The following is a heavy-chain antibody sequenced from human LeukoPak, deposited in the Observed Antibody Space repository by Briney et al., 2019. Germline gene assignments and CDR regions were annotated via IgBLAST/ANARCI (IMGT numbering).Heavy chain of an antibody. V-gene: IGHV3-53*04. CDR2: VYSGGSI. CDR3: ARSYNSAWLDY. D-gene: IGHD6-19*01. J-gene: IGHJ4*02. Sequence: PGRSLRLSCAASGFTFSSYAMSWVRQAPGKGLEWVSIVYSGGSIYYADSVKGRFTTSRHNSNNTLDLQMNSLRTEDTAMYYCARSYNSAWLDYWGQGTLVTVSS. CDR1: GFTFSSYA.